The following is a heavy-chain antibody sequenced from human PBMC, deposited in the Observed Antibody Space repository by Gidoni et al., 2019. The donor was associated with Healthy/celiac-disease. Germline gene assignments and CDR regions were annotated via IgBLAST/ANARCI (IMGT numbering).Heavy chain of an antibody. V-gene: IGHV4-39*01. CDR2: IYYSGST. Sequence: SIYYSGSTYYNPSLKSRVTISVDTSKNQFSLKLSSVTAADTAVYYCARHRLSSGWFSGSPSNWFDPWGQGTLVTVSS. D-gene: IGHD6-19*01. CDR3: ARHRLSSGWFSGSPSNWFDP. J-gene: IGHJ5*02.